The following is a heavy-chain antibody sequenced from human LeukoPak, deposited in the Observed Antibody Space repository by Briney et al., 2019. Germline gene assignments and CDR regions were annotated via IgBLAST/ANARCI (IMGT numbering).Heavy chain of an antibody. D-gene: IGHD3-10*01. J-gene: IGHJ5*01. CDR3: ARRVGFYGSGSLNYFDP. CDR2: VFRTGTT. V-gene: IGHV4-39*02. CDR1: GDSISSSSSY. Sequence: SSETLSLTCTVSGDSISSSSSYWGWIRQPPGKGLEWIGSVFRTGTTYYSASLKSRVSISVDTSKNDFALKLASVTAADTAMYFCARRVGFYGSGSLNYFDPWGQGILVSVSS.